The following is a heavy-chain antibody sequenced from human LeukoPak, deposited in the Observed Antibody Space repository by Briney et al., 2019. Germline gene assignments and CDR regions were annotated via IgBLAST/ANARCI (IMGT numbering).Heavy chain of an antibody. D-gene: IGHD4-17*01. CDR1: VYSFTSYA. V-gene: IGHV1-8*01. CDR2: KNPNSDNT. J-gene: IGHJ4*02. Sequence: ASPKPSRRASVYSFTSYATNGVSAATQRGLERVGWKNPNSDNTGYAQNFQGRVTMTRNTYISTAYMELSSLRSGDTAVYYCARRQTTVTTSDYWGQGTMVTVSS. CDR3: ARRQTTVTTSDY.